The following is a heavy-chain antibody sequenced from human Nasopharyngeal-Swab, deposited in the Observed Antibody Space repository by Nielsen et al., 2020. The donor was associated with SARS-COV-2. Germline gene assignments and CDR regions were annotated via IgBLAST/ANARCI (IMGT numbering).Heavy chain of an antibody. J-gene: IGHJ5*02. CDR1: GVSITSQY. V-gene: IGHV4-59*11. CDR2: ISHNSGT. CDR3: AKEGATGWFDP. Sequence: GSLRLSCTVPGVSITSQYWSWIRQPPGKGLEWIGYISHNSGTSYNPSLKSRVTMFMDTSKNQFSLRLTSVTAADTAVYYCAKEGATGWFDPCGQGTLVTVSS.